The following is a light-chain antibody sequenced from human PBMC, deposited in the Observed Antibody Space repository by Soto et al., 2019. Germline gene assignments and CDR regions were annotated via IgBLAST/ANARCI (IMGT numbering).Light chain of an antibody. Sequence: QSVLTQPPSVTAAPGQKVTISCSGGSSNIGKYYVSCYQQLPGVAPKLLIFASDKRPSGIPDRFSGSQSGASGTLDITGLQTGDEADYYCGSWDGSLNTYVFGTGTKVTVL. CDR2: ASD. V-gene: IGLV1-51*01. CDR1: SSNIGKYY. J-gene: IGLJ1*01. CDR3: GSWDGSLNTYV.